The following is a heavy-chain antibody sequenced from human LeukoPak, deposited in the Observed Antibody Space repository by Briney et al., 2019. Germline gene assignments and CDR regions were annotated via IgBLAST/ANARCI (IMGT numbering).Heavy chain of an antibody. V-gene: IGHV3-23*01. J-gene: IGHJ6*03. CDR3: AKGPIHNTATTFLCYMDV. D-gene: IGHD6-25*01. CDR1: GFTFSSYA. CDR2: ITYSGEST. Sequence: GGSLRLSCSASGFTFSSYAMNWVRQAPGKGLEWVSLITYSGESTYYADSVKGRFTISRDNSKKTLHLQMTSLRAEDTAVYFCAKGPIHNTATTFLCYMDVWGKGTAVTVSS.